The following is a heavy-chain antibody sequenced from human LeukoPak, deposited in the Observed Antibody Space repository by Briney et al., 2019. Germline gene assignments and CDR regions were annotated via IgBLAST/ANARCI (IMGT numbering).Heavy chain of an antibody. Sequence: GGSLRLSCAASGFTFSSYGMHWVRQAPGKGLEWVAVISYDGSNKYYADSVKGRFTISRDNSKNTLYLQMNSLRVEDTAVYYCAKDGDYYGSGSYWNYWGQGTLVTVSS. CDR2: ISYDGSNK. CDR1: GFTFSSYG. J-gene: IGHJ4*02. D-gene: IGHD3-10*01. V-gene: IGHV3-30*18. CDR3: AKDGDYYGSGSYWNY.